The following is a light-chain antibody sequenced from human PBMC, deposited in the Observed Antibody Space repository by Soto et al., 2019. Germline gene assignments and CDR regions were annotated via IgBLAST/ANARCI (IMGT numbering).Light chain of an antibody. Sequence: QSVLTQPPSVSGAPGQRVTISCTGSSSNIGAGYDIYWYQQLPGTAPKLLIYSNTNRPSGVPERFSGSKSGTSAALASTGLQAEDEADYYGQSYDSRLTGCVVFGGGTKLTVL. J-gene: IGLJ2*01. CDR2: SNT. CDR1: SSNIGAGYD. V-gene: IGLV1-40*01. CDR3: QSYDSRLTGCVV.